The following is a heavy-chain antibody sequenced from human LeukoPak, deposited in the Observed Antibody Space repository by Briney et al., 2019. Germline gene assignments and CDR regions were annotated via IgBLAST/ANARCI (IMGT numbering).Heavy chain of an antibody. D-gene: IGHD3-22*01. CDR3: ARVAFEWDYYDSSGYSFRFDY. CDR2: IYYSGNT. V-gene: IGHV4-39*07. Sequence: SETLSLTCTVSGVSISSSNSYWGWIRQPPGKGLEWIGSIYYSGNTYYNASLKSQVSISIDTSKNQFSLKLSSVIAADTAVYYCARVAFEWDYYDSSGYSFRFDYWGQGTLVTVSS. CDR1: GVSISSSNSY. J-gene: IGHJ4*02.